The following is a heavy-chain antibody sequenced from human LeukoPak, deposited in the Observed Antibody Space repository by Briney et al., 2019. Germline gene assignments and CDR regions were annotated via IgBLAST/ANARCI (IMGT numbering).Heavy chain of an antibody. Sequence: ASVKVSCKASGYTFTGYYMHWVRQAPGQGLEWMGWINPNSGGTNYAQKFQGRVTMTRDTSISTAYMELSRLRSDDTAVYYCARGGGYCSSTSCYEDYRGQGTLVTVSS. CDR3: ARGGGYCSSTSCYEDY. D-gene: IGHD2-2*03. CDR2: INPNSGGT. J-gene: IGHJ4*02. CDR1: GYTFTGYY. V-gene: IGHV1-2*02.